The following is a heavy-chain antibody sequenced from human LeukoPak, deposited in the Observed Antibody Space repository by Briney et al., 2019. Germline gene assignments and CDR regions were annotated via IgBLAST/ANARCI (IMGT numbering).Heavy chain of an antibody. CDR1: GYTFTSYA. CDR2: INAGNGNT. D-gene: IGHD6-19*01. Sequence: ASVKVSCKASGYTFTSYAMHWVRQAPGQRLEWMGWINAGNGNTKYSQKFQGRVTITRDTSASTAYMELSSLRSEDTAVYYCARVGVAVAGYGMDVWGQGTTVTVSS. CDR3: ARVGVAVAGYGMDV. J-gene: IGHJ6*02. V-gene: IGHV1-3*01.